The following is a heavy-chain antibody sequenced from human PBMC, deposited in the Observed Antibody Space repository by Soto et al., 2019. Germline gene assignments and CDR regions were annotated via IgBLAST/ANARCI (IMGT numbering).Heavy chain of an antibody. D-gene: IGHD2-8*01. V-gene: IGHV1-2*04. CDR3: ARGDSTDCSNGVCSYFYNHDMDV. CDR2: INPKSGGT. J-gene: IGHJ6*02. Sequence: SVKVSCKASGYSFADYHIHWVRQAPGQGLEWLGRINPKSGGTSTAQKFQGWVTMTTDTSISTASMELTRLTSDDTAIYYCARGDSTDCSNGVCSYFYNHDMDVWGQGTTVTVSS. CDR1: GYSFADYH.